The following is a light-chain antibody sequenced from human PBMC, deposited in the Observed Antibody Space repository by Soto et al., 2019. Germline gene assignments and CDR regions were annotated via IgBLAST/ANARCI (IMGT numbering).Light chain of an antibody. J-gene: IGKJ2*01. CDR3: QQCYSTPYT. V-gene: IGKV4-1*01. CDR2: WAS. CDR1: QSVLSTSNNKNY. Sequence: DIVMTQSPDSLAVSLGERATINCKSSQSVLSTSNNKNYLAWYQQKPGQPPKLLFYWASTRESGVPDRFSGSGSGTDFALTIGSLQAEDVAVYYCQQCYSTPYTFGQGTKLEIK.